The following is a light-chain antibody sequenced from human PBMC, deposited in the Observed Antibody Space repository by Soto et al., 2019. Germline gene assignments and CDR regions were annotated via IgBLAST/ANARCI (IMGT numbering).Light chain of an antibody. Sequence: DMQLTQSLSFLSLSIEESVTITCRASQVISTSLAWYQVKPGKAPKLLIYAASTLESGVPSRFSATVSGTEFSLTITSLQPEDFATYYCQQLFDSPITFGQGTRLEIK. CDR1: QVISTS. CDR3: QQLFDSPIT. CDR2: AAS. V-gene: IGKV1-9*01. J-gene: IGKJ5*01.